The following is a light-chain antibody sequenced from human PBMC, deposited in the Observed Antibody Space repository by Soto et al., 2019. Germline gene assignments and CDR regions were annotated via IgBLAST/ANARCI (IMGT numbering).Light chain of an antibody. CDR1: SSNIGAPYD. J-gene: IGLJ3*02. CDR2: ANS. CDR3: QSYDNSLSARV. V-gene: IGLV1-40*01. Sequence: QAVVTQPPSVSGAPGQTVTISCTGSSSNIGAPYDVHWYQQLPGTAPKLVLFANSLRPSGVPDRFSGSKSGTSASLAITGLQAEDEADYYCQSYDNSLSARVFGGGTKLTVL.